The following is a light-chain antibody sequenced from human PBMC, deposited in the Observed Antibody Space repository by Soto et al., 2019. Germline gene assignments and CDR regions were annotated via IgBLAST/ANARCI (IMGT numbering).Light chain of an antibody. CDR1: SSDVGSYNF. Sequence: QSALTQPASVSGSPGQSITISCSGTSSDVGSYNFVSWYQQHPDKAPKLMIYDVNKRPSGVSNRFSGSKSGNTASLTISGLQAEDEADYYCCSYAGSYIFVVFGGGTKVTVL. J-gene: IGLJ2*01. V-gene: IGLV2-23*02. CDR2: DVN. CDR3: CSYAGSYIFVV.